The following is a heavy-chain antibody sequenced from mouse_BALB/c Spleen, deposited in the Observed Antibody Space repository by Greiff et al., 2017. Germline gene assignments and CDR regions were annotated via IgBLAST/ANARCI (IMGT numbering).Heavy chain of an antibody. J-gene: IGHJ3*01. CDR2: ISSGGSYT. CDR3: ARPSDYDEAWFAY. CDR1: GFTFSSYG. D-gene: IGHD2-4*01. V-gene: IGHV5-6*01. Sequence: EVMLVESGGDLVKPGGSLKLSCAASGFTFSSYGMSWVRQTPDKRLEWVATISSGGSYTYYPDSVKGRFTISRDNAKNTLYLQMSSLKSEDTAMYYCARPSDYDEAWFAYWGQGTLVTVSA.